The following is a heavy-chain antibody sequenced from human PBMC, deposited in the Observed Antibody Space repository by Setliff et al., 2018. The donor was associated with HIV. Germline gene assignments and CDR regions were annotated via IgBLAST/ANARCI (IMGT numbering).Heavy chain of an antibody. V-gene: IGHV3-23*03. Sequence: PGGSLRLSCAASGFTFSSYAMSWVRQVPGKGLEWVSFIYSGGSSTYYADSVKGRFSISRENSKNTLYLQVDSLTAEDTAVYYCARSQGIGNYYMDVWGKGTTVTVSS. CDR2: IYSGGSST. CDR1: GFTFSSYA. J-gene: IGHJ6*03. D-gene: IGHD2-15*01. CDR3: ARSQGIGNYYMDV.